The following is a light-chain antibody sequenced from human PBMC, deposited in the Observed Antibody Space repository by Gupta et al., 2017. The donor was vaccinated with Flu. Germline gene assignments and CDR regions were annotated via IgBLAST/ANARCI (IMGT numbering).Light chain of an antibody. CDR1: DTVSSN. Sequence: EIVMTPSPATRSVSPGQRATLSCRASDTVSSNLAWYQQKPGQAPRPLIYGASTSDTGITARFSGSGFGTELTLTISSRQLEDFAVSACQQYNNWPQWTFGQGTKVEIK. CDR2: GAS. V-gene: IGKV3-15*01. J-gene: IGKJ1*01. CDR3: QQYNNWPQWT.